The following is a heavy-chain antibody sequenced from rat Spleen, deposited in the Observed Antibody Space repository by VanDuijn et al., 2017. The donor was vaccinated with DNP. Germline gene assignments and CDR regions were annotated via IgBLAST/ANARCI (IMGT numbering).Heavy chain of an antibody. Sequence: TCSVTGYSITSNYWGWIRKFPGNKMEWMGYISYSGFTRYNPSLKSRISITRDTSKNLFFLQLNSLTTEDTATYYCARWSDYFDNWGQGVMVTVSS. CDR1: GYSITSNY. CDR2: ISYSGFT. J-gene: IGHJ2*01. CDR3: ARWSDYFDN. V-gene: IGHV3-1*01.